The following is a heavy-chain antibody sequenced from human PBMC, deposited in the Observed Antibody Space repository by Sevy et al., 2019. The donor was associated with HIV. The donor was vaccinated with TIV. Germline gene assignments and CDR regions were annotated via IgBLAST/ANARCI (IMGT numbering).Heavy chain of an antibody. Sequence: GGSLRLSCAASGSTFSSYAMSWVRQAPGKGLEWVSAISGSGGSTYYADSVKGRFTISRDNSKNTLYLQMNSLRAEDTAVYYCAKDPRNYDILTGSSSWGQGTLVTVSS. CDR3: AKDPRNYDILTGSSS. V-gene: IGHV3-23*01. CDR2: ISGSGGST. J-gene: IGHJ4*02. CDR1: GSTFSSYA. D-gene: IGHD3-9*01.